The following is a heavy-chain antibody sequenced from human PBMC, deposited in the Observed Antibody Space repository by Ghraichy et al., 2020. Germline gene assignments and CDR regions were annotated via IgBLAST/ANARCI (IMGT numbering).Heavy chain of an antibody. CDR1: GGSFSGYY. D-gene: IGHD6-13*01. J-gene: IGHJ4*02. CDR2: INHSGST. CDR3: ARGREAAGLHFEDY. Sequence: SETLSLTCAVYGGSFSGYYWSWIRQPPGKGLEWIGEINHSGSTNYNPSLKSRVTISVDTSKNQFSLKLSSVTAADTAVYYCARGREAAGLHFEDYWGQGTLVTVSS. V-gene: IGHV4-34*01.